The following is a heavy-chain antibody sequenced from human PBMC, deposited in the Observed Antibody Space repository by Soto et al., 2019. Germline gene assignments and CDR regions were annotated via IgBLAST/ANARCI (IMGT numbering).Heavy chain of an antibody. Sequence: QVQLVESGGGVVQPGWSLGLSCAASGFTFSNFVMHWVRQAPGKGLEWVAVILDDGTRKYYEDSVKGRFTISRDNSKNTLYLQMNSLRVEDTAGYYCAKESDAFDLWGQGTMVTVSS. CDR2: ILDDGTRK. V-gene: IGHV3-30*18. J-gene: IGHJ3*01. CDR1: GFTFSNFV. CDR3: AKESDAFDL.